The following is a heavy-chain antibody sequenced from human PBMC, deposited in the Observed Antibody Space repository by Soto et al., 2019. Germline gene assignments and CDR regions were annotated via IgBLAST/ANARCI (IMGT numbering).Heavy chain of an antibody. J-gene: IGHJ5*02. Sequence: SETLSLTCTVSGGSVSSGSYYWSWIRQPPGKGLEWIGYIYYSGSTNYNPSLKSRVTISVDTSKNQFSLKLSSVTAADTAVYYCARDNRDYYDSSGYYFPYNWFDPWGQGTLVTVSS. V-gene: IGHV4-61*01. CDR3: ARDNRDYYDSSGYYFPYNWFDP. D-gene: IGHD3-22*01. CDR2: IYYSGST. CDR1: GGSVSSGSYY.